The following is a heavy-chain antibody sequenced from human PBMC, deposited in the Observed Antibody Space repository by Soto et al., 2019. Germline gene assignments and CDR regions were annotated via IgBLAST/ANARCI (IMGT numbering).Heavy chain of an antibody. CDR3: ARDAVAGPTNWFDP. V-gene: IGHV1-2*02. CDR1: GYTFTGYY. Sequence: ASVKVSCKASGYTFTGYYMHWVRQAPGQGLEWMGWINPNSGGTNYAQKFQGRATMTRDTSISTAYMELSRLRSDDTAVYYCARDAVAGPTNWFDPWGQGTLVTVSS. D-gene: IGHD6-19*01. J-gene: IGHJ5*02. CDR2: INPNSGGT.